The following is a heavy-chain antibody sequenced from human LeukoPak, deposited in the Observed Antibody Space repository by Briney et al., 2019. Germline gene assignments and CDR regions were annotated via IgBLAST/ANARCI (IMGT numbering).Heavy chain of an antibody. Sequence: SETLSLTCTVSGGSISSYYWSWIRQPPGKGLEWIGYIYYSGSTHYNPSLKSPVTISLDTSKIQFSLKLTSVTAADTAVYYCARGAYGSGSYFDYWGQGTLVTVSS. V-gene: IGHV4-59*01. J-gene: IGHJ4*02. D-gene: IGHD3-10*01. CDR3: ARGAYGSGSYFDY. CDR2: IYYSGST. CDR1: GGSISSYY.